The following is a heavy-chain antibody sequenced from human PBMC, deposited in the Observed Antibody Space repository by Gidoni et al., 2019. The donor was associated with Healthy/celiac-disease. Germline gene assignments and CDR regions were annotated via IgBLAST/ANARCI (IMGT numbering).Heavy chain of an antibody. CDR3: ARGGGPEGDDAFDI. V-gene: IGHV3-7*04. D-gene: IGHD3-10*01. CDR1: GFTFRSYW. Sequence: EVQLVESGGGLVQPGGSLRLSCAASGFTFRSYWMSWVRQAPGKGLEWVANIKQDGSEKEYVDSVKGRFTISRDNAKNSLYLQMNSLRAEDTAVYYCARGGGPEGDDAFDIWGQGTMVTVSS. J-gene: IGHJ3*02. CDR2: IKQDGSEK.